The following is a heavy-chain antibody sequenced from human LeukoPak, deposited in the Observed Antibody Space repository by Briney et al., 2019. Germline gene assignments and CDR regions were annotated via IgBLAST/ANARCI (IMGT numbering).Heavy chain of an antibody. D-gene: IGHD3-10*01. Sequence: SETLSLTCTVSGGSISSSSYYWGWIRQPPGKGLEWIGSIYYSGSTYYSPSLKSRVTISVDTSKNQFSLKLSSVTAADTAVYYCAREHPYYGSGSYSPLMDVWGQGTTVTVSS. V-gene: IGHV4-39*02. CDR3: AREHPYYGSGSYSPLMDV. CDR1: GGSISSSSYY. CDR2: IYYSGST. J-gene: IGHJ6*02.